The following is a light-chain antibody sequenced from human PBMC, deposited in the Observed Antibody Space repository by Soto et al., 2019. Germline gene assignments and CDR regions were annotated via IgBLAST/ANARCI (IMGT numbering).Light chain of an antibody. Sequence: QSVLTQPPSVSGAPGRRVTISCTGSSSNIGAGYDVHWYQQFPGTAPKLLIYGNSNRPSGVPDRFSGSKSGTSASLAITGLQAEDEADYYCQSYDSSLSGSVVFGGGTKLTVL. V-gene: IGLV1-40*01. CDR3: QSYDSSLSGSVV. CDR1: SSNIGAGYD. J-gene: IGLJ2*01. CDR2: GNS.